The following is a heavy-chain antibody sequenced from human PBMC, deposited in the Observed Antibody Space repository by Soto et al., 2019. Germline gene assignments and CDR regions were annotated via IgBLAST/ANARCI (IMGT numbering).Heavy chain of an antibody. CDR2: INRSGST. D-gene: IGHD6-19*01. J-gene: IGHJ4*02. CDR1: GGSFSGYY. CDR3: ARKYSRGWYHFDY. Sequence: QVQLQQWGAGLLKPSETLSLTCAVYGGSFSGYYWSWIRQPPGKGLEWIGEINRSGSTNYNPSLKSRVTISVDTSKNQFSLKLSSVTAADTAVYYCARKYSRGWYHFDYWGQGTLVTVSS. V-gene: IGHV4-34*01.